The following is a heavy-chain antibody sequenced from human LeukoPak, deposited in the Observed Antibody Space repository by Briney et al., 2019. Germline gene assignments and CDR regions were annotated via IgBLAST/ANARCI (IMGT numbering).Heavy chain of an antibody. J-gene: IGHJ6*02. V-gene: IGHV1-8*01. CDR2: MNPNSGNT. Sequence: ASVKVSCKASGYTFTSYDINWVRQATGQGLEWMGWMNPNSGNTGYAQKFQGRVTMTRNTSISTAYMELSSLRSEDTAVYYCARGRRDGWLVTSYYYGMDVWGQGTTVTVSS. D-gene: IGHD6-19*01. CDR1: GYTFTSYD. CDR3: ARGRRDGWLVTSYYYGMDV.